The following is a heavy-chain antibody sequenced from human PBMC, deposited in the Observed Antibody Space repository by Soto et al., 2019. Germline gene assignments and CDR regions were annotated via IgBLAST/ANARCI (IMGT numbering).Heavy chain of an antibody. CDR3: ARRGSGSYYDY. D-gene: IGHD1-26*01. V-gene: IGHV3-23*01. Sequence: EVQLLESGGGLVQPGGSLRLSCAASGFTFSSYAMRWVRQAPGKGLEWVSAISGSGDSTYYADSVKGRFTTSRDNSTHTLYLQMNSLRAEDPAVYYCARRGSGSYYDYWGQEPWSPSPQ. CDR1: GFTFSSYA. J-gene: IGHJ4*01. CDR2: ISGSGDST.